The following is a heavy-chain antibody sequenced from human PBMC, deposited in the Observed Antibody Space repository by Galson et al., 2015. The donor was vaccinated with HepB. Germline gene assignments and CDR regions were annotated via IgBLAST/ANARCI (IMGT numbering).Heavy chain of an antibody. CDR1: GVTFSSHA. CDR3: ARAAAADPWDAFDI. Sequence: SLRLSCAASGVTFSSHAMSWARQAPGKGLEWVPAISGSGGSTYYADSVKGRFTISRDNSKNTLYRQISSLKAEDTAVYYCARAAAADPWDAFDIWGQGTMVTVSS. CDR2: ISGSGGST. J-gene: IGHJ3*02. V-gene: IGHV3-23*01. D-gene: IGHD6-13*01.